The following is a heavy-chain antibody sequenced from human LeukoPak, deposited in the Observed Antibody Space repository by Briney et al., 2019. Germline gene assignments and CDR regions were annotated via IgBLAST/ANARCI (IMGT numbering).Heavy chain of an antibody. CDR1: GFTFSSYD. CDR3: AREIAVAGTWYFDL. D-gene: IGHD6-19*01. Sequence: GGSLRLSCAASGFTFSSYDMHWVRQATGQGLEWVSGISTAGETNYPGSVKGRFTISRENAKNSVYLQMNSLRAGDTAVYYCAREIAVAGTWYFDLWGRGTLVTVSS. V-gene: IGHV3-13*01. CDR2: ISTAGET. J-gene: IGHJ2*01.